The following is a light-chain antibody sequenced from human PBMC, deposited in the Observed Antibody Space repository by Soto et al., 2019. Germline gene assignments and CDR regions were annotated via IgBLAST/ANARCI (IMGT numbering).Light chain of an antibody. CDR1: QYINNY. CDR2: AAS. CDR3: QQSYTTVYI. V-gene: IGKV1-39*01. Sequence: DIQMTQSPSSLSASVGDRVTITCRTSQYINNYLNWYQQKRGKAPKLLIYAASRLQSGVPSRFSGSGSGTAFTLTINSLQPEDSATYYCQQSYTTVYIFGLGTKVDIK. J-gene: IGKJ2*01.